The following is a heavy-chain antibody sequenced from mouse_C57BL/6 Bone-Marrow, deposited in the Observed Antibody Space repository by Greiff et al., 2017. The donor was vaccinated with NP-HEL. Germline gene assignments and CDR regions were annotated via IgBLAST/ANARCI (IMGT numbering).Heavy chain of an antibody. CDR1: GYTFTSYW. CDR3: ARYDGSSLYYAMDY. CDR2: IHPNSGST. V-gene: IGHV1-64*01. J-gene: IGHJ4*01. Sequence: QVQLQHPGAELVKPGASVKLSCKASGYTFTSYWMHWVKQRPGQGLEWIGMIHPNSGSTNYNEKFKSKATLTVDKSSSTAYMQLSSLTSEDSAVYYCARYDGSSLYYAMDYWGQGTSVTVSS. D-gene: IGHD1-1*01.